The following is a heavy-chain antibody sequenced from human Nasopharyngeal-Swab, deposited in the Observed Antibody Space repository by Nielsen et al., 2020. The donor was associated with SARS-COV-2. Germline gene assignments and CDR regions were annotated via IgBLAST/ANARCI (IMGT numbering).Heavy chain of an antibody. J-gene: IGHJ4*02. CDR2: IVVGSGNT. V-gene: IGHV1-58*01. CDR3: AEEKGGKGERGEE. Sequence: SVKVSCKASRFTFTSSAVQWVRQARGQRLEWIGWIVVGSGNTNYAQKFQERVTITRDMSTSTAYMELSSLRSEDTAVYDGAEEKGGKGERGEEGGQGKIGTVSS. CDR1: RFTFTSSA. D-gene: IGHD3-16*01.